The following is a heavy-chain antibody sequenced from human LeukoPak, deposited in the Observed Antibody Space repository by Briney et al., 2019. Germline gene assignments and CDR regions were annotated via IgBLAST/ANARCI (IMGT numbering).Heavy chain of an antibody. V-gene: IGHV4-59*12. Sequence: PSETLSLTCTVSGGSISSYYWSWIRQPPGKGLEWIGYIYYSGSTNYNPSLKSRVTISVDTSKNQFSLKLSSVTAADTAVYYCARELEDSSSSIRFDPWGQGTLVTVSS. J-gene: IGHJ5*02. CDR2: IYYSGST. D-gene: IGHD6-13*01. CDR3: ARELEDSSSSIRFDP. CDR1: GGSISSYY.